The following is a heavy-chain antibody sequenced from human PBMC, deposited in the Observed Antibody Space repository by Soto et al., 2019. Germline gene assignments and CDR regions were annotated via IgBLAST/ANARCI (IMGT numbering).Heavy chain of an antibody. CDR3: ARAPTTVTTAYYFDY. D-gene: IGHD4-17*01. CDR1: GFTFSNYA. CDR2: ISYDGSNK. J-gene: IGHJ4*02. Sequence: QVQLVESGGGVVQPGRSLRLSCAASGFTFSNYAMHWVRQAPGKGLEWVAVISYDGSNKYYADSVKGRFTISRDNSKNTLYLQMNSLRAEDTAVYYCARAPTTVTTAYYFDYWGQGTLVTVS. V-gene: IGHV3-30-3*01.